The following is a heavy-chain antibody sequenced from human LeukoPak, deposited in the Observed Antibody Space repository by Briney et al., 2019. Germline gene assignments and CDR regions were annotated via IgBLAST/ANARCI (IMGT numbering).Heavy chain of an antibody. CDR2: IYYSGTT. CDR3: ARYRSGTYYSSYDY. J-gene: IGHJ4*02. Sequence: SETLSLTCTVSGGSISSSSYCWGWIRQPPGKGLEWIGSIYYSGTTFYNPSLKSRVTVSVDTSKNQFSLKLSSVTAADTAVYYCARYRSGTYYSSYDYWGPGTLVTVPS. V-gene: IGHV4-39*01. D-gene: IGHD3-10*01. CDR1: GGSISSSSYC.